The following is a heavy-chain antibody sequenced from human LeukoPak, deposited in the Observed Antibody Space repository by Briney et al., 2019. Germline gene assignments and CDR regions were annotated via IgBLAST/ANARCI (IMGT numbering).Heavy chain of an antibody. CDR1: GFTVSSNY. V-gene: IGHV3-30*18. CDR3: AKDLSWYEAYYFDY. J-gene: IGHJ4*02. Sequence: GGSLRLSCAASGFTVSSNYMSWVRQAPGKGLEWVAVISYDGSNKYYAGSVKGRFTISRDNSKNTLYLQMNSLRAEDTAVYYCAKDLSWYEAYYFDYWGQGTLVTVSP. CDR2: ISYDGSNK. D-gene: IGHD6-13*01.